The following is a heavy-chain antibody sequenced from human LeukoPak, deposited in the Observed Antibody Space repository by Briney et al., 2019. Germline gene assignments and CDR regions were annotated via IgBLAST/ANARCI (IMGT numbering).Heavy chain of an antibody. V-gene: IGHV4-39*07. Sequence: ASETLSLTCTVSGGSISSSSYYWGWIRQPPGKGLEWIGSIYYSGSTYYNPSLKSRVTISVDTSKNQFSLKLSSVTAADTAVYYCARGYGDYLYYYYYMDVWGKGTTVTISS. D-gene: IGHD4-17*01. CDR2: IYYSGST. CDR1: GGSISSSSYY. J-gene: IGHJ6*03. CDR3: ARGYGDYLYYYYYMDV.